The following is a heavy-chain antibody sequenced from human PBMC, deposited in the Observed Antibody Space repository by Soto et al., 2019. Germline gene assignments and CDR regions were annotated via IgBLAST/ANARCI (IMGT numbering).Heavy chain of an antibody. V-gene: IGHV1-18*01. J-gene: IGHJ4*02. CDR3: ARHYVRRAVTSEFDY. CDR1: GYTFTNYV. Sequence: ASVKVSCKASGYTFTNYVLSWLRHAPGHGLEWMGWISTYDGSSNSPEKLQGRVTITSDTSTSTAYLELANLRSDDTAVYSCARHYVRRAVTSEFDYWGQGTLVTVSS. D-gene: IGHD3-16*01. CDR2: ISTYDGSS.